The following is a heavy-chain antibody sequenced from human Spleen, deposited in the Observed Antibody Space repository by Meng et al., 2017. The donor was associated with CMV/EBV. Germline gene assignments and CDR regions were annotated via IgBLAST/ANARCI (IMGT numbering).Heavy chain of an antibody. CDR3: ARSGSAGHGNKVGPSPAAYYDFWSGYYTGEFDY. D-gene: IGHD3-3*01. V-gene: IGHV1-2*02. CDR2: INPNSGGT. J-gene: IGHJ4*02. Sequence: QGREWMGWINPNSGGTNYAQKFQGRVTMTRDTSISTAYMELSRLRSDDTAVYYCARSGSAGHGNKVGPSPAAYYDFWSGYYTGEFDYWGQGTLVTVSS.